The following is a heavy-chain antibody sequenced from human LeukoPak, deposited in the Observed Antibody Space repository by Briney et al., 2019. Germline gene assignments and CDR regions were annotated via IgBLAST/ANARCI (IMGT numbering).Heavy chain of an antibody. CDR2: ISSSSSYI. J-gene: IGHJ4*02. CDR1: GFTFSSYS. V-gene: IGHV3-21*01. D-gene: IGHD3-10*01. CDR3: ARGKEEIRGVITY. Sequence: GGSLRLSCAASGFTFSSYSMNWVRQAPGKGLEWVSSISSSSSYIYYADSVKGRFTISRDNAKNSLYLQMNSLRAKDTAVYYCARGKEEIRGVITYWGQGTLVTVSS.